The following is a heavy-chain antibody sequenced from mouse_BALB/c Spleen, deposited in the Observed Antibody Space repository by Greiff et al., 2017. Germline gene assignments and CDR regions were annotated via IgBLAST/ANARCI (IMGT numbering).Heavy chain of an antibody. CDR3: ARDDYGYPWFAY. V-gene: IGHV5-17*02. CDR2: ISSGSSTI. Sequence: EVHLVESGGGLVQPGGSRKLSCAASGFTFSSFGMHWVRQAPEKGLEWVAYISSGSSTIYYADTVKGRFTISIDNPKNTLFLQMTSLRSEDTAMYYCARDDYGYPWFAYWGQGTLVTVSA. D-gene: IGHD2-14*01. J-gene: IGHJ3*01. CDR1: GFTFSSFG.